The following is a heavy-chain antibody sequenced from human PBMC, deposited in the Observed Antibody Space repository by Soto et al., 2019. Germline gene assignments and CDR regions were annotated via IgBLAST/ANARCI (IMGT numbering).Heavy chain of an antibody. D-gene: IGHD3-16*01. J-gene: IGHJ6*02. CDR2: IWHDGSDT. CDR3: AREPRGPDYGMDV. V-gene: IGHV3-33*01. CDR1: GFSFNTYA. Sequence: QVQLVESGGGVVQPGRSLRLSCTASGFSFNTYAMHWVRQAPGKGPEWVAVIWHDGSDTYHADSVRGRSTISRDDSKNTLYLQMNSLRAGGTALYYCAREPRGPDYGMDVWGQGTTVTVSS.